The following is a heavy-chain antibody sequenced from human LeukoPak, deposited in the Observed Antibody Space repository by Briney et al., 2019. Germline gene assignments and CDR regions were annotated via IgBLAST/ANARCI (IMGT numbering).Heavy chain of an antibody. CDR3: ASPDPDY. CDR1: GFTFSSYS. V-gene: IGHV3-21*01. CDR2: ISSSSSYI. Sequence: GGSLRLSCAASGFTFSSYSMNWVRQAPGKGLEWVSSISSSSSYIYYAGSVKGRFTISRDNAKNSLYLQMNSLRAEDTAVYYCASPDPDYWGQGTLVTVSS. J-gene: IGHJ4*02.